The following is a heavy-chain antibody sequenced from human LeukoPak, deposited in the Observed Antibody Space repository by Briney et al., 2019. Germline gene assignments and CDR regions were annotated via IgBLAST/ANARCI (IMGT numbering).Heavy chain of an antibody. CDR1: GFTFSSYG. CDR2: IRYDGSNK. D-gene: IGHD6-13*01. CDR3: AMSLIAAAGNVRLDY. J-gene: IGHJ4*02. Sequence: GGSLRLTCAASGFTFSSYGMHWVRQAPGKGLEWVAFIRYDGSNKYYEDSVKGRFTISRDNSNNTLYLQMNSLRAEDTAVYYCAMSLIAAAGNVRLDYWGQGTLVTVSS. V-gene: IGHV3-30*02.